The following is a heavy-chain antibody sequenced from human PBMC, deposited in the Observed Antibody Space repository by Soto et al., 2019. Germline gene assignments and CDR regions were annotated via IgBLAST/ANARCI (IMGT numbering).Heavy chain of an antibody. CDR1: GFTFSIYG. J-gene: IGHJ3*02. CDR2: ISYDGSNK. V-gene: IGHV3-30*18. CDR3: AKFGIADVFDI. Sequence: QVQLVESGGGVVQPGRSLRLPCAASGFTFSIYGMNWVRQAPGKGLEWVAVISYDGSNKYYGDSVKGRFTISRDNSKNSLHLQMNSLRAEDTAVYYCAKFGIADVFDIWGQGTMVTVSS. D-gene: IGHD6-13*01.